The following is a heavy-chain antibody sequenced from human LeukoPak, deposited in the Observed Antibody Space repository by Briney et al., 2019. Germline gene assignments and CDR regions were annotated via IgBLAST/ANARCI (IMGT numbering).Heavy chain of an antibody. D-gene: IGHD6-19*01. J-gene: IGHJ3*02. Sequence: GGSLRLSCAASGFTFSSYSMNWVRQAPGKGLEWVSYISSSSSTIYYADSVKGRFTISRDNAKNSLYLQMNSLRAEDTAVYYCAKSSSGWYFDAFDIWGQGTMVTVSS. V-gene: IGHV3-48*01. CDR3: AKSSSGWYFDAFDI. CDR2: ISSSSSTI. CDR1: GFTFSSYS.